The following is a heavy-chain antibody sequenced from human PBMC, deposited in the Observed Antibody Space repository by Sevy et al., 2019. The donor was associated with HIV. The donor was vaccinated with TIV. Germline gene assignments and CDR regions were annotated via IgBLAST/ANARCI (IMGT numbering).Heavy chain of an antibody. J-gene: IGHJ4*02. CDR3: AGENAWGRGYS. CDR2: IYYNGHI. D-gene: IGHD7-27*01. Sequence: SETLSLTCTVSGGSITSLYWNWIRQPPGKGLEWIANIYYNGHINYNPSLKSLVTLSLDTSKNQFSLRLSAVTAADTAMYHCAGENAWGRGYSWGQGTLVTVSS. CDR1: GGSITSLY. V-gene: IGHV4-59*11.